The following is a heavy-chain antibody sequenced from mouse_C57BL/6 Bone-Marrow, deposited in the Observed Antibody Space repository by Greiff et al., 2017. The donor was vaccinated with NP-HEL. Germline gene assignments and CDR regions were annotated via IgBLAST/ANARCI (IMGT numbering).Heavy chain of an antibody. V-gene: IGHV1-63*01. J-gene: IGHJ4*01. Sequence: QVQLQQSGAELVRPGTSVKMSCKASGYTFTNYWIGWAKQRPGHGLEWIGDIYPGGGYTNYNEKFKGKATLTADKSSSTAYMQFSSLTSEDSAIYYCARRTVVAHYYAMDYWGQGTSVTVSS. D-gene: IGHD1-1*01. CDR1: GYTFTNYW. CDR3: ARRTVVAHYYAMDY. CDR2: IYPGGGYT.